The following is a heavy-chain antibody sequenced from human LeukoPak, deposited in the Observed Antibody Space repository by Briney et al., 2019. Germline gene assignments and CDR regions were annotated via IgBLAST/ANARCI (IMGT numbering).Heavy chain of an antibody. CDR1: GFTFSSYW. J-gene: IGHJ5*02. Sequence: GGSLRLSCAASGFTFSSYWMSWVRQAPGKGLEWVSNIKQDGSEKYYEDSVKGRFTISRDNAKNSLYLQMNSLRAEDTAVYYCARGRIAAYNWFDPWGQGTLVTVSS. CDR2: IKQDGSEK. D-gene: IGHD6-13*01. V-gene: IGHV3-7*01. CDR3: ARGRIAAYNWFDP.